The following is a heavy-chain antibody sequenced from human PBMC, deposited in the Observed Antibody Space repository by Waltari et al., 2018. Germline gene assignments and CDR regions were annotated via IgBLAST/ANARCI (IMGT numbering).Heavy chain of an antibody. V-gene: IGHV4-34*01. CDR1: GGSFSGYY. J-gene: IGHJ3*02. Sequence: QVQLQQWGAGLLRPSETLSLTGAVYGGSFSGYYWSWIRQPPGKGLEWIGEINHSGSTNYNPSLKSRVTISVDTSKNQFSLKLSSVTAADTAVYYCARAYSSWGTDAFDIWGQGTMVTVSS. CDR2: INHSGST. CDR3: ARAYSSWGTDAFDI. D-gene: IGHD6-6*01.